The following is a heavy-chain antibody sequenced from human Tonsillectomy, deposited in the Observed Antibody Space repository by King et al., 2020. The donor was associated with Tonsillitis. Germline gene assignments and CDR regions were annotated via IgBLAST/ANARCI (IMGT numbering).Heavy chain of an antibody. V-gene: IGHV3-30-3*01. CDR1: GFTFSSYA. D-gene: IGHD3-10*01. Sequence: VQLVESGGGVVQPGRSLRLSCAASGFTFSSYAMHWVRQAPGKGLEWVTVISYDGSNKYYADSVKGRFTISRDNSKNTLYLQMNSLGPEDTAVYYCARSAVTMVWGVIVDWGQGTLVTVSS. J-gene: IGHJ4*02. CDR3: ARSAVTMVWGVIVD. CDR2: ISYDGSNK.